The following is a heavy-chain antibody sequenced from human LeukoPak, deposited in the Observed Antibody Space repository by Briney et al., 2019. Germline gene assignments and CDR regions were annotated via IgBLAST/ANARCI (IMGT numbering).Heavy chain of an antibody. J-gene: IGHJ6*03. CDR2: IYTSGST. Sequence: SETLSLTCTVSGGSISSYYWSWIRQPAGKGLEWIGRIYTSGSTNYNPSLKSRVTMSVDTSKNQFSLKLSSVTAADTAVYYCARDKSGGSSLLYYYYYVDVWGKGTTVTISS. CDR1: GGSISSYY. V-gene: IGHV4-4*07. D-gene: IGHD1-26*01. CDR3: ARDKSGGSSLLYYYYYVDV.